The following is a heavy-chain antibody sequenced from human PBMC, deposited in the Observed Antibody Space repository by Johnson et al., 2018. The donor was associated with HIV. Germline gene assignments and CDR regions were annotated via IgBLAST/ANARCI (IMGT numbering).Heavy chain of an antibody. CDR2: IRQDGSER. CDR3: AREAYRFGYAFDL. J-gene: IGHJ3*01. V-gene: IGHV3-7*01. CDR1: RFTFSSYW. Sequence: VQLVESGGGLVQPGGSLRLSCAASRFTFSSYWMSWVRQAPGKGLEWVANIRQDGSERYYVDSVKGRFTISRDNAKNSLYLQMNSLRAEDTALYYCAREAYRFGYAFDLWGQGTMVTVSS. D-gene: IGHD3-16*02.